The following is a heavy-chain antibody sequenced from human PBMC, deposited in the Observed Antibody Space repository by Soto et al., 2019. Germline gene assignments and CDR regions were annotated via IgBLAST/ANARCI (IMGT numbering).Heavy chain of an antibody. CDR1: GFTFSSYA. CDR3: ANDNWNYGDAFDI. Sequence: GVSLRLSCAASGFTFSSYAMSWVRQAPGKGLEWVSAISGSGGSTYYADSVKGRFTISRDNSKNTLYLQMNSLRAEDTAVYYCANDNWNYGDAFDIWGQGTMVTVSS. D-gene: IGHD1-7*01. CDR2: ISGSGGST. J-gene: IGHJ3*02. V-gene: IGHV3-23*01.